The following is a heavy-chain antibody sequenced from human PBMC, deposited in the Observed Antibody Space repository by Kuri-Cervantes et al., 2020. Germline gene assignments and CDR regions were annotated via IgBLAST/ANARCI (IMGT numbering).Heavy chain of an antibody. Sequence: SVKVSCKASGGTFSSYTISWVRQAPGQGLEWMGRIIPILGIANYAQKFQGRVTITADKSTSTAYMELSRLRSEDTAVYYCARGNCGGDWSIDYWGQGTLVTVSS. CDR2: IIPILGIA. CDR1: GGTFSSYT. V-gene: IGHV1-69*02. D-gene: IGHD2-21*02. J-gene: IGHJ4*02. CDR3: ARGNCGGDWSIDY.